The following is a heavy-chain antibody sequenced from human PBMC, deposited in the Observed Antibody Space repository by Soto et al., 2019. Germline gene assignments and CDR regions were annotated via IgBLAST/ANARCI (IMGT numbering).Heavy chain of an antibody. J-gene: IGHJ4*02. CDR3: ARGYGAGDF. D-gene: IGHD5-18*01. Sequence: PGGSLRLSCAASGFTFGNYWMHWVRQAPGKGLEWVANIKEDGSEKYYVDSAKGRFAISRDNAKNSLYLQMDSLRVEDTAVYYCARGYGAGDFWGQGTLVTVSS. V-gene: IGHV3-7*03. CDR2: IKEDGSEK. CDR1: GFTFGNYW.